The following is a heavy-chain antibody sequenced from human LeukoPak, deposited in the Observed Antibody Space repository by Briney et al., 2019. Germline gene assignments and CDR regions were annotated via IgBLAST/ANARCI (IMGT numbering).Heavy chain of an antibody. D-gene: IGHD3-9*01. V-gene: IGHV3-21*01. CDR2: ISSSSSYI. CDR3: ARYESLASLEY. CDR1: GFTFSSYS. J-gene: IGHJ4*02. Sequence: PGGSLRLSCAASGFTFSSYSMNWVRQAPGKGLEWVSSISSSSSYIYCADSVKGRFTISRDNAKNSLYLQMNSLRAADTAVYYCARYESLASLEYWGQGTLVTVSS.